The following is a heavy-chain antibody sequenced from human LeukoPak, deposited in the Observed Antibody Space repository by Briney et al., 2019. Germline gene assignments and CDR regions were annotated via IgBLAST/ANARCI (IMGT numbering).Heavy chain of an antibody. CDR3: ARYDSGYAFLAY. Sequence: PRASVKVSCKASGYTFTGYYMHWVRQAPGQGLEWMGWINPNSGGTNYAQKLQGSVTMTRDTSISTAYMELSRLRSDDTAVYYCARYDSGYAFLAYWGQGTLVTVSS. J-gene: IGHJ4*02. CDR2: INPNSGGT. V-gene: IGHV1-2*02. D-gene: IGHD5-12*01. CDR1: GYTFTGYY.